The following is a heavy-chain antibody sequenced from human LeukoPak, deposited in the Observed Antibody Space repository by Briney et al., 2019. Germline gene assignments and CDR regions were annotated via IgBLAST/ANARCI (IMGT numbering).Heavy chain of an antibody. Sequence: GGSLRLSCAASGFTFSSYGMHWVRQAPGKGLEWLAIIWYDGSNKYYADSVTGRFTISRDNSKNTLYLQMNSLRADDTAVYYCARNARDSVFDLWGQGTMVTVSS. CDR3: ARNARDSVFDL. CDR1: GFTFSSYG. CDR2: IWYDGSNK. J-gene: IGHJ3*01. V-gene: IGHV3-33*01.